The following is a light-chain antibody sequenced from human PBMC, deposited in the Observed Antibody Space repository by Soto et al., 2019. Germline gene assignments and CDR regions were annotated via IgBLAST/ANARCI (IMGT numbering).Light chain of an antibody. V-gene: IGKV3-15*01. Sequence: EIVMTQSPDTLYVSPGEGATLSCRASQSVRTKLAWYQQKAGQAPRLLIYGASTRATGIPDRFSGSGSGTEFTLTISSLQSEDFAVYYCQQFHNWPRTFGQGTKVDIK. CDR1: QSVRTK. J-gene: IGKJ1*01. CDR2: GAS. CDR3: QQFHNWPRT.